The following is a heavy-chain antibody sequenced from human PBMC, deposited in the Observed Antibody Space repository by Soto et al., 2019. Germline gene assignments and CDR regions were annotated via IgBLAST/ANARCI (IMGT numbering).Heavy chain of an antibody. V-gene: IGHV3-73*02. D-gene: IGHD2-8*01. J-gene: IGHJ4*02. Sequence: EVQLVESGGGLVQPGGSLKLSCAASGFTFSGAAMHWVRQASGKGLEWVGRIRNKTKNYATAYAASVKGRFTISRDDSKKTAFLQMNSLKIEDTAVYYCTVLDYWGQGTLVTVSS. CDR3: TVLDY. CDR2: IRNKTKNYAT. CDR1: GFTFSGAA.